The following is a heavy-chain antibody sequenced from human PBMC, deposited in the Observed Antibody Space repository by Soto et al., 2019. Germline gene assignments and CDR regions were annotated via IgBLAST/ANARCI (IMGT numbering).Heavy chain of an antibody. J-gene: IGHJ6*03. CDR3: ARGAIETGAGDTRNYYYYMDV. Sequence: QVQLQESGPGLVKPSGTLSLTCAVSSGSISSSNWWSWVRQPPGKGLEWIGGIYHSGSTNYKPSLKSRGTISVDKATNQFSRKMSEGNAADTAGYYCARGAIETGAGDTRNYYYYMDVWGKGTTVTVSS. CDR1: SGSISSSNW. D-gene: IGHD6-19*01. CDR2: IYHSGST. V-gene: IGHV4-4*02.